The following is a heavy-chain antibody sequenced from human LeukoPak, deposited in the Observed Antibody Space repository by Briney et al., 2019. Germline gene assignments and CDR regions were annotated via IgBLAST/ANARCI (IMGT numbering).Heavy chain of an antibody. CDR1: GGTFSSYA. J-gene: IGHJ5*02. CDR3: ARAPSRDGYNSPNWFDP. V-gene: IGHV1-69*06. Sequence: GASVKVSCKASGGTFSSYAISWVRQAPGQGLEWMGGIIPIFGTANYAQKFQGRVTITADKSTSTAYMELSSLRSEDTAVYYCARAPSRDGYNSPNWFDPWGQGTLVTVSS. D-gene: IGHD5-24*01. CDR2: IIPIFGTA.